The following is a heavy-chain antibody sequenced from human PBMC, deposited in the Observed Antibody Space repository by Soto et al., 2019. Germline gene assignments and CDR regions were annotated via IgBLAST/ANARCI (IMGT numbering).Heavy chain of an antibody. Sequence: QVQLQESGPGLVKPSETLSLTCTVSGGSISSSNYFWGWIRQPPGKGLEWIGSISYSGSTYYNPSPKSRFTISVDTSENHFSLKLSSVTAADTAVYYCAGGEYNSGTCYHLAYWGQGTLLTFSS. V-gene: IGHV4-39*02. CDR3: AGGEYNSGTCYHLAY. D-gene: IGHD6-13*01. CDR1: GGSISSSNYF. CDR2: ISYSGST. J-gene: IGHJ4*01.